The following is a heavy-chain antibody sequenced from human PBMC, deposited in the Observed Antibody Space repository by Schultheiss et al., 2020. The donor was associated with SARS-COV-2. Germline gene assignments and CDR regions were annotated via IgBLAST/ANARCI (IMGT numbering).Heavy chain of an antibody. D-gene: IGHD6-19*01. CDR2: ISGSGGST. CDR3: AKGRVAGPDY. V-gene: IGHV3-23*01. J-gene: IGHJ4*02. Sequence: GESLKISCAASGFTFSSYEMNWVRQAPGKGLEWVSAISGSGGSTYYADSVKGRFTISRDNSKNTLYLQMNSLRAEDTAVYYCAKGRVAGPDYWGQGTLVTVSS. CDR1: GFTFSSYE.